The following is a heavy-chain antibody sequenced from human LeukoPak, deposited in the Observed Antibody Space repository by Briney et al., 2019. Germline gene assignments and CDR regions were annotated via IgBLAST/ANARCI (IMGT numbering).Heavy chain of an antibody. Sequence: GRSLRLSCAASGFTFSSYAMHWVRQAPGKGLEWVAVISYDGSNKYYADSVKGRFTISRDNSKNTLYLQMNSLRAEDTAVYYCARDYDSSGYPDCYFDHWGQGTLVTVSS. CDR2: ISYDGSNK. D-gene: IGHD3-22*01. CDR3: ARDYDSSGYPDCYFDH. CDR1: GFTFSSYA. J-gene: IGHJ4*02. V-gene: IGHV3-30-3*01.